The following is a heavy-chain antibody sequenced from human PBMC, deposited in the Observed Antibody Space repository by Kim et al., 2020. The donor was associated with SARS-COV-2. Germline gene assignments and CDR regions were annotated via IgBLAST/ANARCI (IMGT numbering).Heavy chain of an antibody. CDR3: AKPSSGWYDY. Sequence: GGSLRLSCAASGFTFSSYAMSWVRQAPGKGLEWVSAISGSDSSTYYADSVKGRFTISRDNSKNTLYLQMNSLRAEDTAVYYCAKPSSGWYDYWGQGTLVTVSS. J-gene: IGHJ4*02. D-gene: IGHD6-19*01. CDR2: ISGSDSST. V-gene: IGHV3-23*01. CDR1: GFTFSSYA.